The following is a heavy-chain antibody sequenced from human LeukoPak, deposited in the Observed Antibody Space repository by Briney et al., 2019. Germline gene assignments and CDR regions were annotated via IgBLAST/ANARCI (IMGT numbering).Heavy chain of an antibody. V-gene: IGHV4-38-2*01. CDR1: GYSISSGYY. Sequence: SETLSLTCAVSGYSISSGYYWGWIRQPPGKGLEWIGSIYHSGSTYYNPSLKSRVTISVDTSKNQFPLKLSSVTAADTAVYYCARSYRDGYNFLDYWGQGTLVTVSS. J-gene: IGHJ4*02. D-gene: IGHD5-24*01. CDR3: ARSYRDGYNFLDY. CDR2: IYHSGST.